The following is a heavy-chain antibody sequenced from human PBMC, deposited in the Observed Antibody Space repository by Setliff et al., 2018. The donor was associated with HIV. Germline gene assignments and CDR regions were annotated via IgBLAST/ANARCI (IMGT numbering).Heavy chain of an antibody. CDR2: IYYSGST. D-gene: IGHD1-26*01. Sequence: SETLSLTCTVSGGSMSSYYWSWIRQPPGKGLEWVGYIYYSGSTNYNPSLKSRVSISVDTSKNQFSLKLSSVTAADTAVYYCARTTYSGSYFNYSWGQGTLVTVSS. CDR1: GGSMSSYY. CDR3: ARTTYSGSYFNYS. V-gene: IGHV4-59*08. J-gene: IGHJ4*02.